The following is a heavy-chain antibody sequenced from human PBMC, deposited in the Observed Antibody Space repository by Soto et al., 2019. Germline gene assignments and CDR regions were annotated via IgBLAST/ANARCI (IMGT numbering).Heavy chain of an antibody. CDR2: ISAYNGNT. D-gene: IGHD3-3*01. Sequence: GASVKVSCKASGYTFTSYGISWVRQAPGQGLEWMGWISAYNGNTNYAQKLQGRVTMTTDTSTSTAYMELRSLRSDDTAVYYCARVLYYDFWSGYSTEYNWFGPWGQGTLVTVSS. V-gene: IGHV1-18*01. CDR1: GYTFTSYG. J-gene: IGHJ5*02. CDR3: ARVLYYDFWSGYSTEYNWFGP.